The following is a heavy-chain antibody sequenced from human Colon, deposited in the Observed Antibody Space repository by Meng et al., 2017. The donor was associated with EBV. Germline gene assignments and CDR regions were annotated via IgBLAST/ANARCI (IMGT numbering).Heavy chain of an antibody. CDR1: GCIFMNNG. D-gene: IGHD2-2*01. CDR2: ININTGNR. CDR3: SRGAGEFGSTTCDTFDF. Sequence: QLVEAGPGLEKPGDSVTSSWKASGCIFMNNGMNWVRQAPGQGLGLMGWININTGNRYYSHAFPGWLVTSSDASVSTAYLLIRGLKAEAHALYYCSRGAGEFGSTTCDTFDFWGQGSLVTVSS. V-gene: IGHV7-4-1*01. J-gene: IGHJ4*02.